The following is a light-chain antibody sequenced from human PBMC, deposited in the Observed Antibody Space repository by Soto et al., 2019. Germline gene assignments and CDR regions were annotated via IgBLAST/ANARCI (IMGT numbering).Light chain of an antibody. V-gene: IGKV3-20*01. CDR2: GSS. CDR1: QSVRSSY. CDR3: QQYGSSPT. J-gene: IGKJ1*01. Sequence: DIVLTQSPGTLSLSPGDTATLSCRASQSVRSSYLAWYQQTPGQAPRLLIYGSSTSATGIPARFSGGGSGTEFTLTISRLEPEDFAVYYCQQYGSSPTFGQGTKVDIK.